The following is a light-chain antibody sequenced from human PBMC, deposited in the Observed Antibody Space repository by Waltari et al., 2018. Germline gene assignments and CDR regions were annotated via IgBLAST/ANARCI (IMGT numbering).Light chain of an antibody. V-gene: IGKV1-39*01. CDR2: VLS. J-gene: IGKJ2*01. Sequence: DIQMTQSPSSLSASVGDRVTITCRASQNISNYLNWFQQKPEKAPKLLIYVLSNLHCGVPSRFSGSLSGTDFTLTITSLQPEDFATYYCQQSHSIPDTFGQGTKLEIK. CDR1: QNISNY. CDR3: QQSHSIPDT.